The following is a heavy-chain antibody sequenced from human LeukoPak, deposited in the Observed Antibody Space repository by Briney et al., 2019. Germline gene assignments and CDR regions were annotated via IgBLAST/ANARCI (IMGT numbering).Heavy chain of an antibody. J-gene: IGHJ4*02. Sequence: GGTLRLSCAASGFTFSSYGMSWVRQAPGKGLEWVSAISGSGGSTYYADSVKGRFTISRDNSKNTLYLQMNSLRAEDTAVYYCAHYYYDSSGYDYWGQGTLVTVSS. CDR2: ISGSGGST. CDR3: AHYYYDSSGYDY. V-gene: IGHV3-23*01. CDR1: GFTFSSYG. D-gene: IGHD3-22*01.